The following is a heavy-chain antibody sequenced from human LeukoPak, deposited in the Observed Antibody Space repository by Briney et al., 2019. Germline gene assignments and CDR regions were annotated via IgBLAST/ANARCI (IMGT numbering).Heavy chain of an antibody. CDR1: GDSVSSNSAG. Sequence: SQTLSLTCAISGDSVSSNSAGWNWIRQSPSRGLEWLGRTYYSSKWYNDYGLSVRGRITVNPDTSTNQFSLQLNSVTPEDTAVYYCARAPHGSGCDYWSQGNLVTVSS. CDR3: ARAPHGSGCDY. J-gene: IGHJ4*02. V-gene: IGHV6-1*01. CDR2: TYYSSKWYN. D-gene: IGHD6-19*01.